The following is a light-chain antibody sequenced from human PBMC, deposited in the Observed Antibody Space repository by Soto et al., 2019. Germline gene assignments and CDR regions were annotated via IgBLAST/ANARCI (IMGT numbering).Light chain of an antibody. CDR2: DAS. Sequence: DIQMTQSPSTLSASVGDRVTITCRASQGINSWLAWCQQKPGKAPQILIYDASTLKSGVPSRFSASGSGTEFTLIISSLQPDDFATYYCQQYTSYSWTFGQGTKVDIK. J-gene: IGKJ1*01. CDR1: QGINSW. V-gene: IGKV1-5*01. CDR3: QQYTSYSWT.